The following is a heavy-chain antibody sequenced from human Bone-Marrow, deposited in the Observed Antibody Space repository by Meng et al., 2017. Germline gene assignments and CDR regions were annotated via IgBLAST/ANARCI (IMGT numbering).Heavy chain of an antibody. J-gene: IGHJ4*02. CDR3: ARRRGGSGRDC. D-gene: IGHD3-10*01. CDR1: GGSISSDNYP. Sequence: QLQLQESGSGLVKPSQTLSLTCAVSGGSISSDNYPWSWIRQPPGKGLESIGYIYHSGTAYYNPSLESRVTISVDRSKNQFSLMLTSVTATDTAVYYCARRRGGSGRDCWGQGTLVTVSS. CDR2: IYHSGTA. V-gene: IGHV4-30-2*01.